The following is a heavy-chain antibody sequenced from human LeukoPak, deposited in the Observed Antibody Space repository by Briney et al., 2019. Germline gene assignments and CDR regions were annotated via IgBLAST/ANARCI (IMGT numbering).Heavy chain of an antibody. V-gene: IGHV4-4*07. D-gene: IGHD1-26*01. Sequence: PSETLSLTCSVSGGSMRSFSWTWVRQAAGKGLEWIGRISGTGTAYSNPSLQRRVIISLDASSNQFSLKLSSMTAADTAVYFCARGRELTADSGHYSFDYWGLGTLVSVSS. J-gene: IGHJ4*02. CDR2: ISGTGTA. CDR3: ARGRELTADSGHYSFDY. CDR1: GGSMRSFS.